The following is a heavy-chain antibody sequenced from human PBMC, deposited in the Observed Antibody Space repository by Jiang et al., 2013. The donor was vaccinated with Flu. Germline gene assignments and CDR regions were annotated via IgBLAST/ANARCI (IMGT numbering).Heavy chain of an antibody. CDR3: ARRLVRAFDI. D-gene: IGHD3-9*01. J-gene: IGHJ3*02. Sequence: SGAEVKKPGASVKVSCKASGYTFTDYAIHWVRQAPGQRLEWMGWINNGNGNTKYSQKFQGTVTITRDTSATTAYMELSSLTSEDTAVYYCARRLVRAFDIWGQGTMVTVSS. CDR1: GYTFTDYA. CDR2: INNGNGNT. V-gene: IGHV1-3*04.